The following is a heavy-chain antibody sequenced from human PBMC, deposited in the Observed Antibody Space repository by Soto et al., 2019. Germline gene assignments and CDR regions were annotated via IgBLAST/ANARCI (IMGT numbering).Heavy chain of an antibody. D-gene: IGHD6-25*01. CDR1: GVTFTTYA. CDR2: IVGVSGER. V-gene: IGHV1-69*06. J-gene: IGHJ4*02. Sequence: QVRLVQSEAEVKKPGSSVEVSCKASGVTFTTYAYNWVRQAPGRGLEWVGGIVGVSGERRYAKHFQDRVTITPDRSTGSTFLALSRLTSEDTAVYSCAILPKSGTYFKSDFWGQGTEVTVSS. CDR3: AILPKSGTYFKSDF.